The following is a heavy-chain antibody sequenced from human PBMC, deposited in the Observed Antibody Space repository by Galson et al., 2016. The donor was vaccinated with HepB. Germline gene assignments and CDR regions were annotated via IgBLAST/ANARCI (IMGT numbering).Heavy chain of an antibody. CDR3: ARHDLGAAFVQF. CDR2: ISGSGSST. Sequence: SLRLSCAASGFTFSSHAMSWVRQAPGKGLEWVSAISGSGSSTYYADSVKGRFTISRDNSEDTLYLQMNSLRAEDTALYYCARHDLGAAFVQFWGPGTLVTVSS. J-gene: IGHJ4*02. CDR1: GFTFSSHA. D-gene: IGHD1-26*01. V-gene: IGHV3-23*01.